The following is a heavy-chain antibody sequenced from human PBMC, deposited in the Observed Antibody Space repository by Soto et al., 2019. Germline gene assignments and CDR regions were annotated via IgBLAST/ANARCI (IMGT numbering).Heavy chain of an antibody. CDR1: GFTFSSYS. CDR3: ARDARFLEWLLFAPSYYMDV. J-gene: IGHJ6*03. CDR2: ISSSSSYI. D-gene: IGHD3-3*01. Sequence: GGSLRLSCAASGFTFSSYSMNWVRQAPGKGLEWVSSISSSSSYIYYADSVKGRFTISRDNAKNSLYLQMNSLRADDTAVYYCARDARFLEWLLFAPSYYMDVWGKGTTVTVSS. V-gene: IGHV3-21*01.